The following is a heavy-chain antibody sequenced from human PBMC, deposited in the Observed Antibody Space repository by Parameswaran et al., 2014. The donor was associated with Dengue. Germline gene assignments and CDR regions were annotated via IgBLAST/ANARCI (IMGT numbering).Heavy chain of an antibody. CDR3: ARVRGGVLGWFDP. CDR2: IYYSGST. V-gene: IGHV4-59*01. J-gene: IGHJ5*02. Sequence: RWIRQPPGKGLEWIGYIYYSGSTNYNPSLKSRVTISVDTSKNQFSLKLSSVTAADTAVYYCARVRGGVLGWFDPWGQGTLVTVSS. D-gene: IGHD3-3*01.